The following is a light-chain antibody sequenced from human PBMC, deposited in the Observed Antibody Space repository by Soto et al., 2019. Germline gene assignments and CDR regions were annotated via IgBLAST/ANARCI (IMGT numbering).Light chain of an antibody. CDR2: GAS. Sequence: EIVLTQSPGTLSLSPGEGATLSSRASQSVGRNYLAWFQQKPGQPPRLLISGASSRAAGIPDKFSGSGSGTDFTLTISRLEPEDFAAYFCQQYAEAPITFGQGTRLEIK. CDR3: QQYAEAPIT. J-gene: IGKJ5*01. CDR1: QSVGRNY. V-gene: IGKV3-20*01.